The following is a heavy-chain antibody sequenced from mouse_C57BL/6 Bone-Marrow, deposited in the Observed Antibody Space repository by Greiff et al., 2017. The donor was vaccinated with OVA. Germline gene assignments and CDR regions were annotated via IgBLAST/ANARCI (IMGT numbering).Heavy chain of an antibody. CDR3: AREVIYYGNPFAY. V-gene: IGHV1-72*01. J-gene: IGHJ3*01. D-gene: IGHD2-1*01. CDR1: GYTFTSYW. Sequence: QVQLKQPGAELVKPGASVKLSCKASGYTFTSYWMHWVKQRPGRGLEWIGRIDPNSGGTKYNEKFKSKATLTVDKPSSTAYMQLSSLTSEDSAVYYCAREVIYYGNPFAYWGQGTLVTVSA. CDR2: IDPNSGGT.